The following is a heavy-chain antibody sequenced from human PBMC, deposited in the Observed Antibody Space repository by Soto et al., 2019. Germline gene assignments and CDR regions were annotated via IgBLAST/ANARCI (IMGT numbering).Heavy chain of an antibody. CDR3: ARINEDTAMVSLFDY. CDR2: ISSNDEK. CDR1: GFSLSNARMG. J-gene: IGHJ4*02. D-gene: IGHD5-18*01. V-gene: IGHV2-26*01. Sequence: QVTLKESGPVLVKPTETLTLTCTVSGFSLSNARMGVSWIRQPPGKALEWLAHISSNDEKSYSTSRKSRLTTPKDPSKGQVVHTMTNMDPVDTARYYCARINEDTAMVSLFDYWGQGTLVTVSS.